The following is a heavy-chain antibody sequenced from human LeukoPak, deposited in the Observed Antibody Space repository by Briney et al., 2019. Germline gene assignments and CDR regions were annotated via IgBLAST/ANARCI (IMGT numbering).Heavy chain of an antibody. J-gene: IGHJ5*02. V-gene: IGHV3-74*03. CDR1: EFTFSRYW. CDR2: VSPDGLTT. Sequence: GGSLRLSCAASEFTFSRYWMPWVRQAPGKGLPWVSRVSPDGLTTKYADSVKGRFTISRDNAKNTLYLQMNSLRDEDTAMYYCSRERDSNWFDPWGQGTLVTVSS. CDR3: SRERDSNWFDP.